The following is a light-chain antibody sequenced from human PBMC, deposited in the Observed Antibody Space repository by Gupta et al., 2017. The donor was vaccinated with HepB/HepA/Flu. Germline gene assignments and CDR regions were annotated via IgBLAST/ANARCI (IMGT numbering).Light chain of an antibody. CDR3: QQYENWPPT. V-gene: IGKV3-15*01. CDR2: GAS. CDR1: QTISNN. Sequence: EIVMTQSPATLSVSPGDRATLSCGASQTISNNLAWYQQKPGQAPRLLIHGASTRATGIPARFSGSGSGTEFTLTISSLQSEDFAVYYCQQYENWPPTFGRGTKVEIK. J-gene: IGKJ1*01.